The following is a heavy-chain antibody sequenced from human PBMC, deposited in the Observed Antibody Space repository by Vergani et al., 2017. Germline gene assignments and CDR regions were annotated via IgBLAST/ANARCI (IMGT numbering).Heavy chain of an antibody. CDR2: IKEDGTEK. Sequence: EVQLVESGGDFVQPGGSLTLSCAASGFNVGHYWMSWVRQAPGKGLEWVANIKEDGTEKYYLDSVKGRITISRDIAENSIYLEMNSLRVEDTAVYFCAREGVPRCCIVRAPGFWGQGTQVTVSS. V-gene: IGHV3-7*01. CDR3: AREGVPRCCIVRAPGF. CDR1: GFNVGHYW. D-gene: IGHD1-26*01. J-gene: IGHJ4*01.